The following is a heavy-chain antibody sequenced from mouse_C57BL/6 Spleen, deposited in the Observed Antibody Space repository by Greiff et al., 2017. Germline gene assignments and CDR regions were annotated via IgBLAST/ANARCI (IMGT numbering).Heavy chain of an antibody. V-gene: IGHV2-5*01. D-gene: IGHD2-3*01. CDR2: LWRGGST. CDR1: GFSLTSYG. Sequence: VQGVESGPGLVQPSQSLSITCTVSGFSLTSYGVHWVRQSPGKGLEWLGVLWRGGSTDYNAAFMYRLSITKDNTKSQVFFKMNSLQAADTAMYYCAKYDDGYYDWYFDVWGTGTTVTVSS. CDR3: AKYDDGYYDWYFDV. J-gene: IGHJ1*03.